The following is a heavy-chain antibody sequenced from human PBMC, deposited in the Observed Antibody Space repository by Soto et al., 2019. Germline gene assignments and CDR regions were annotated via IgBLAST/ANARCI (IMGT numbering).Heavy chain of an antibody. D-gene: IGHD4-17*01. CDR1: GGSIISDY. J-gene: IGHJ6*03. CDR3: ARDRGVTTDYYYYMDV. CDR2: IYYSGST. V-gene: IGHV4-59*01. Sequence: PSETLSLTCTVSGGSIISDYWSWIRQPPGKGLEWIGYIYYSGSTNYNPSLKSRVTISVDTSKNQFSLKLSSVTAADTAVYYCARDRGVTTDYYYYMDVWGKGTTVTVSS.